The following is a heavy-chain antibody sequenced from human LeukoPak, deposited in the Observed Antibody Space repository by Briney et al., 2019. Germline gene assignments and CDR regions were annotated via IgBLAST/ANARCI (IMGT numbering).Heavy chain of an antibody. D-gene: IGHD5-18*01. CDR1: GGSISSSSHY. CDR2: IYYSGST. CDR3: ARGGDTAMDY. V-gene: IGHV4-39*01. Sequence: SETLSLTCTVSGGSISSSSHYWGWIRQPPEKGLEWIGSIYYSGSTFYNPSLKSRVTISVDTSKNLFSLKLSSVTAADTAVYYCARGGDTAMDYWGQGTLVTVSS. J-gene: IGHJ4*02.